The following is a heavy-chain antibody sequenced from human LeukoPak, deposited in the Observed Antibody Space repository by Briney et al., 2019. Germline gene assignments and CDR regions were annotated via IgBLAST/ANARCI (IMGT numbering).Heavy chain of an antibody. Sequence: GGSLRLSCAASGFTFSNYWMSWVRQAPGKGLEWVANIKQNGSEKTYVDSVKGRFTLSRVNAQNSLYLQMNSLRVEDTAVYYCADPGVGYWGQGSLVTVSS. V-gene: IGHV3-7*01. CDR1: GFTFSNYW. CDR2: IKQNGSEK. D-gene: IGHD2-8*01. CDR3: ADPGVGY. J-gene: IGHJ4*02.